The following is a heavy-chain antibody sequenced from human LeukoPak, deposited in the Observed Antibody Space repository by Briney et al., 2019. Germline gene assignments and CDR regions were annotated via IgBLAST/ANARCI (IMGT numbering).Heavy chain of an antibody. CDR3: ARDTGITMVRGFGY. V-gene: IGHV3-33*01. J-gene: IGHJ4*02. D-gene: IGHD3-10*01. CDR2: IWNDGSNK. Sequence: VGSLRLSCAAAGFTFSSYVMHVVRQARGKGREWVAVIWNDGSNKCYADSVKGRFTISRDNSKNTPYLEMNRLRAEDTAVYYCARDTGITMVRGFGYWGQGTLVTVSS. CDR1: GFTFSSYV.